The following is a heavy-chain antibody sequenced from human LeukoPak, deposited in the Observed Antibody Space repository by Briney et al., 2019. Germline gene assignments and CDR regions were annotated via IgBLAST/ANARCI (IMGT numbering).Heavy chain of an antibody. Sequence: PSETLSLTCTVSGGSISSSSYYWGWIRQPPGKGLEWIGSIYYSGSTYYNPSLKSRVTISVGTSKNQFSLKLSSVTAADTAVYYCARISSSSWSLNYFDYWGQGTLVTVSS. CDR3: ARISSSSWSLNYFDY. CDR2: IYYSGST. D-gene: IGHD6-13*01. V-gene: IGHV4-39*01. J-gene: IGHJ4*02. CDR1: GGSISSSSYY.